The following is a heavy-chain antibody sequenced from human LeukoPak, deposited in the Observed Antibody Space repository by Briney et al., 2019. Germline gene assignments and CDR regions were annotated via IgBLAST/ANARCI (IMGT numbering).Heavy chain of an antibody. CDR2: IGGSDGRT. D-gene: IGHD3-22*01. CDR1: GFTFSTYD. Sequence: GGSLRLSCAASGFTFSTYDMSWVRQAPGKGLEWVSLIGGSDGRTRYADSVKGRFTISRDNSKNTLYLEMNSLRAGDTAVYYCAKDSSSYDWGYMDVWGKGTTVTISS. V-gene: IGHV3-23*01. J-gene: IGHJ6*03. CDR3: AKDSSSYDWGYMDV.